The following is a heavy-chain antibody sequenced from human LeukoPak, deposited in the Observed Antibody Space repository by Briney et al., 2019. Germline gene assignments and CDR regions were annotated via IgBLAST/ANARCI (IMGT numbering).Heavy chain of an antibody. J-gene: IGHJ4*02. Sequence: GGSLRLACSVYAHTLLNAYVESVRQAPGKGLEWVSFITGSSSYIYYTDSVKGRFTISSDNAKKSLFLQMNSLRDEDTAVYYCASGFSSSPYYDYWGQGTLVTVSS. D-gene: IGHD6-6*01. CDR2: ITGSSSYI. CDR1: AHTLLNAY. CDR3: ASGFSSSPYYDY. V-gene: IGHV3-21*01.